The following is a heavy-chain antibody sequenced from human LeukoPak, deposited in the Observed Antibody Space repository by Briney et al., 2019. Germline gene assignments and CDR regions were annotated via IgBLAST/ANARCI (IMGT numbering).Heavy chain of an antibody. CDR3: ARISGSSSFRYYYYYMDV. CDR2: INPNSGGT. J-gene: IGHJ6*03. D-gene: IGHD3-10*01. CDR1: GYTFTGYY. V-gene: IGHV1-2*02. Sequence: GASVKVSCKASGYTFTGYYMHWVRQAPGQGLEWMGWINPNSGGTNYAQKFQGRVTMTRDTSISTAYMELSRLRSNDTAVYYCARISGSSSFRYYYYYMDVWGKGTTVTVSS.